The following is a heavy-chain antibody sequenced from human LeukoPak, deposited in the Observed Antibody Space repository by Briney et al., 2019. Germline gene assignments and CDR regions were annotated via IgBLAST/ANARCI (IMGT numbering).Heavy chain of an antibody. Sequence: GGSLRLSCAASGLTFSTYGMHWVRQAPGEGLQWVAGIWEDGSNIHYADSVKGRFTISRDNSKNTLYLQMNSLRAEDTAVYYCARVGYNSGWYEYWGQGTLVTVSS. V-gene: IGHV3-33*01. CDR3: ARVGYNSGWYEY. CDR1: GLTFSTYG. J-gene: IGHJ4*02. D-gene: IGHD6-19*01. CDR2: IWEDGSNI.